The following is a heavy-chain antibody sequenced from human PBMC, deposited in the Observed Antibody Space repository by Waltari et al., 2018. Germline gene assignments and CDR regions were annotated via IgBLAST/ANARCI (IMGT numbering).Heavy chain of an antibody. CDR1: GYSISSGYY. J-gene: IGHJ4*02. V-gene: IGHV4-38-2*02. CDR3: ARVNRGYDFWSGYSPFFDY. CDR2: IYHSGST. D-gene: IGHD3-3*01. Sequence: QVQLQESGPGLVKPSETLSLTCTVSGYSISSGYYWGWIRQPPGKGLEWIGSIYHSGSTYYNPSLKSRVTISVDTSKNQFSLKLSSVTAADTAVYYCARVNRGYDFWSGYSPFFDYWGQGTLVTVSS.